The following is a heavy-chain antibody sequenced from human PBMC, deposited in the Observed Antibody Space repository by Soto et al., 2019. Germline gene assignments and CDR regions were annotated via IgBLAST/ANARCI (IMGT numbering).Heavy chain of an antibody. CDR1: GFTFSSYG. V-gene: IGHV3-48*03. CDR2: ISSSGSTI. D-gene: IGHD3-22*01. CDR3: ARDPDYYDSSGTDAFDI. J-gene: IGHJ3*02. Sequence: SLRLSCASSGFTFSSYGMNWVRHAPWEVLEWVSYISSSGSTIYYADSVKGRFTISRDNAKNSLYLQMNSLRAEDTAVYYCARDPDYYDSSGTDAFDIWGQGTMVTVSS.